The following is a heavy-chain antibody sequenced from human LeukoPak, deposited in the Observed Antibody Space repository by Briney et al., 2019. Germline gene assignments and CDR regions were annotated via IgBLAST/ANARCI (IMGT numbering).Heavy chain of an antibody. D-gene: IGHD3-10*01. Sequence: PSETLSLTCTVSGGSISSYYWSWIRQPPGKGLEWIGYIYYSGSTNYNPSLKSRVTISVDTSKNQFSLKLSSVTAADTAAYYCARGLLWFGEGVANMDVWGKGTTVTISS. V-gene: IGHV4-59*01. CDR2: IYYSGST. CDR1: GGSISSYY. CDR3: ARGLLWFGEGVANMDV. J-gene: IGHJ6*03.